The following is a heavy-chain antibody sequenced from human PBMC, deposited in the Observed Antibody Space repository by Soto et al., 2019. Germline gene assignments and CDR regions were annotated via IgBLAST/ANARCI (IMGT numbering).Heavy chain of an antibody. CDR1: GFTFSSYA. Sequence: PGGSLRLCCGASGFTFSSYALSWVRPAPGEWLEWVSAISGSGGSTYYADSVKGRFTISRDNSKNTLYLQMNSLRAEDTAVYYCAKDREVTMIVVVRGPWFDPWGQGTLVAVSS. CDR2: ISGSGGST. J-gene: IGHJ5*02. V-gene: IGHV3-23*01. CDR3: AKDREVTMIVVVRGPWFDP. D-gene: IGHD3-22*01.